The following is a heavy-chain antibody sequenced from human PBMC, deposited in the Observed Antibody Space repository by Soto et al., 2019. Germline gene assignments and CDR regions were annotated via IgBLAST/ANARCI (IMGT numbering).Heavy chain of an antibody. J-gene: IGHJ6*03. CDR2: IYYSGST. CDR3: ARGGRYYYMDV. CDR1: GVSISSYY. Sequence: PSETLCLTCTVSGVSISSYYWSWIRQPPGKGLEWIGYIYYSGSTNYNPSLKSRVTISVDTSKNQFSLKLSSVTAADTAVYYCARGGRYYYMDVWGKGTTVTVSS. V-gene: IGHV4-59*01. D-gene: IGHD1-1*01.